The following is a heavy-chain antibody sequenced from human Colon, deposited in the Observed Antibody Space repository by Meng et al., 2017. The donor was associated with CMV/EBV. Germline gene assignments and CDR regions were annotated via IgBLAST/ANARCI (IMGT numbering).Heavy chain of an antibody. CDR1: GGSISSSSYY. CDR3: ARMDDYDILTGYYFGGYFDL. J-gene: IGHJ2*01. V-gene: IGHV4-39*07. CDR2: IYYSGST. Sequence: LQRQGSGPGLGKPSETLSLTCTVSGGSISSSSYYWGWIRQPPGKGLEWIGSIYYSGSTYYNPSLKSRVTISVDTSKNQFSLKLSSVTAADTAVYYCARMDDYDILTGYYFGGYFDLWGRGTLVTVSS. D-gene: IGHD3-9*01.